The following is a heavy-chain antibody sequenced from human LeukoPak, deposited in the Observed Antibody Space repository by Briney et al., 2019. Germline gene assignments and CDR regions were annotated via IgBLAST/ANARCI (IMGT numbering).Heavy chain of an antibody. D-gene: IGHD6-6*01. J-gene: IGHJ3*02. V-gene: IGHV1-2*02. Sequence: ASVKVSCKASVYTFTGYYMHWVRQAPGQGLAWMGWINPNSGGTDYAQKFQGRVTMTRDTSISTAYMELSRLRSDDTAVYYCATSRSSYRDDAFDIWGQGTMVTVSS. CDR1: VYTFTGYY. CDR2: INPNSGGT. CDR3: ATSRSSYRDDAFDI.